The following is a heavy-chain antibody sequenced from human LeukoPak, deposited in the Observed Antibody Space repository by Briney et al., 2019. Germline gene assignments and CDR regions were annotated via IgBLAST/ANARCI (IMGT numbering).Heavy chain of an antibody. CDR2: IYTSGST. D-gene: IGHD5-12*01. V-gene: IGHV4-61*02. J-gene: IGHJ6*02. CDR3: ASARRYSGYDSWEFYYYGMDV. Sequence: SETLSLTCTVSGDSIRSDFYYWSWIRQPAGTELEWIGRIYTSGSTTSNPSLKSRVTISIDMSKNQFSLHLSSVTAADTAVYYCASARRYSGYDSWEFYYYGMDVWGRGTTVTVSS. CDR1: GDSIRSDFYY.